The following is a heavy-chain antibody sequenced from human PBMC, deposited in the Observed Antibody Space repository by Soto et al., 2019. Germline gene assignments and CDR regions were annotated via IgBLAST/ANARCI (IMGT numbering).Heavy chain of an antibody. J-gene: IGHJ6*02. CDR2: IIPIFGTA. CDR1: GGTFSSYA. V-gene: IGHV1-69*13. Sequence: GVSVKVSCKASGGTFSSYAISWVRHAPGHGLEWMGGIIPIFGTANYAQKFQGRVTITADESTSTAYMELSSLRSEDTAVYYCARDYYDFWSGLDAYYYYGTDVWGQGTTVTVSS. CDR3: ARDYYDFWSGLDAYYYYGTDV. D-gene: IGHD3-3*01.